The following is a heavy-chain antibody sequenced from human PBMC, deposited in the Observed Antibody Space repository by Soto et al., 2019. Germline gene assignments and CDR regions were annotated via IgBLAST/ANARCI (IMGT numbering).Heavy chain of an antibody. J-gene: IGHJ4*02. CDR2: IYYSGST. Sequence: SETLSLTCTVSGGSISSYYWSWIRQPPGKGLEWIGYIYYSGSTNYNPSLKSRVTISVDTSKNQFSLELSSVTAADTAVYYCARVLGGPTDYWGQGTQVTVSS. CDR3: ARVLGGPTDY. D-gene: IGHD3-16*01. CDR1: GGSISSYY. V-gene: IGHV4-59*01.